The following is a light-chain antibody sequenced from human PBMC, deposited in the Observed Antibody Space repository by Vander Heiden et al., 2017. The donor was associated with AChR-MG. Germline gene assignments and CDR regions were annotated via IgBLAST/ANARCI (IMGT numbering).Light chain of an antibody. Sequence: DIQMTQSPSTLSASVGDRVSITCRASQSISGWLAWYQQKRGKAPKVLIYKASSLESGVPPRFSGGGYGTEFTLTISSRQPDDFAAYYCQQHNSYSPYTFGQGTKLEIK. V-gene: IGKV1-5*03. J-gene: IGKJ2*01. CDR1: QSISGW. CDR2: KAS. CDR3: QQHNSYSPYT.